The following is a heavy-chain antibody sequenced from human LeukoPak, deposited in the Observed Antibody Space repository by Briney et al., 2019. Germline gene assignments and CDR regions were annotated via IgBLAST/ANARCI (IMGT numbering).Heavy chain of an antibody. CDR2: VSSSGSTI. Sequence: QTGGSLRLSCAASGFTFSSYTMNWVRQAPGKGLEWVSYVSSSGSTIYYADSVKGRFTISRDNAKNSLYLQMNSLRAEDTAVYYCARDSVPAVGFDIWGQGTMVTVST. CDR1: GFTFSSYT. CDR3: ARDSVPAVGFDI. V-gene: IGHV3-48*01. D-gene: IGHD2-2*01. J-gene: IGHJ3*02.